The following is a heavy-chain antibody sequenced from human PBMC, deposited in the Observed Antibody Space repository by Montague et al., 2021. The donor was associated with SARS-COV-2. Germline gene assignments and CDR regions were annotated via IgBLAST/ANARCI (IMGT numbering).Heavy chain of an antibody. CDR2: ISYSGST. CDR1: GFSLSTSGMC. J-gene: IGHJ6*02. D-gene: IGHD2-2*01. V-gene: IGHV4-61*03. Sequence: LVKPTQTLTLTCTFSGFSLSTSGMCVSWIRQPPGRGLQWIGYISYSGSTNHNPSLKSRVTISVDTSKNHFTLRLSSVTAADTAVYYCANFRRTQLLFGTLYYGMDVWGQGTTVTVSS. CDR3: ANFRRTQLLFGTLYYGMDV.